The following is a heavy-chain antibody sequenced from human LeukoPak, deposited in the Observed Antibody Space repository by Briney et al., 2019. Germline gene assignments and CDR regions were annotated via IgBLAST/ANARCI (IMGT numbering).Heavy chain of an antibody. J-gene: IGHJ4*02. Sequence: SETLSLTCTVSGYSISSDYYWGWIRQPPGKGLEWIGSIYHSGSTFYNPSLKSRLAISVDSSKNQFSVKLSSVTATDTAVYYCAKDFEPRAYCSGGSCYHLYFDYWGQGTLVTVSS. D-gene: IGHD2-15*01. CDR3: AKDFEPRAYCSGGSCYHLYFDY. V-gene: IGHV4-38-2*02. CDR1: GYSISSDYY. CDR2: IYHSGST.